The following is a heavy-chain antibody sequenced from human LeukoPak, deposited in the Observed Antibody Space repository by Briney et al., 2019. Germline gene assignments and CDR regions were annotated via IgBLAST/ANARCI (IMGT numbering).Heavy chain of an antibody. V-gene: IGHV3-33*06. Sequence: GGSLRLSCAASGFTFSSYGMHWVRQAPGKGLEWVAVIWYDGSNKYYADSVKGRFTISRDNSKNTLYLQMNSLRAEDTAVYYCAKEMKVCSGGSCYYYYVDVWGKGTTVTVSS. CDR1: GFTFSSYG. J-gene: IGHJ6*03. CDR2: IWYDGSNK. D-gene: IGHD2-15*01. CDR3: AKEMKVCSGGSCYYYYVDV.